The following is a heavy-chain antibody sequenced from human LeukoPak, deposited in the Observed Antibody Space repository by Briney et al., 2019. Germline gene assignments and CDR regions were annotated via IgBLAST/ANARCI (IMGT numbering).Heavy chain of an antibody. Sequence: GGSLRLSCAASGFTFSSYSMNWVRQAPGKGLEWVSSISGDSFHIFYTDSVKGRFTISRDNAKKSVFLQMNSLRAEDTAVYYCAKDRSLLLIAAAGYWFDPWGQGTLVTVSS. CDR3: AKDRSLLLIAAAGYWFDP. D-gene: IGHD6-13*01. CDR1: GFTFSSYS. CDR2: ISGDSFHI. J-gene: IGHJ5*02. V-gene: IGHV3-21*04.